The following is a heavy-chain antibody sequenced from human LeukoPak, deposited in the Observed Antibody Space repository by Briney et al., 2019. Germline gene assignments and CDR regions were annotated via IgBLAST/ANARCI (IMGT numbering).Heavy chain of an antibody. Sequence: PGGSLRLSCAASGFTFSSYWMHWVRQAPGKGLVWVSRINSVGSSTSYADFVKGRLTISRDNAKNTLYLQINSLRAEDTAVYYCARDWSYYMDVWGKGTTVTVSS. J-gene: IGHJ6*03. CDR2: INSVGSST. V-gene: IGHV3-74*01. D-gene: IGHD3-3*01. CDR1: GFTFSSYW. CDR3: ARDWSYYMDV.